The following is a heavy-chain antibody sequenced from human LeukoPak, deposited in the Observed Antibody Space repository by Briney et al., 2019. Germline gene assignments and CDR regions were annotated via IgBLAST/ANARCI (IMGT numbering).Heavy chain of an antibody. CDR3: LRDQGFYYFDY. CDR2: INSDGTST. V-gene: IGHV3-74*01. Sequence: GGSLRLSCEASGFNFKIYWMHWVRQAPGKGLVWVSRINSDGTSTNYADSVQGRFTISRDNAKNTLYLQMNSLRAEDTAVYYCLRDQGFYYFDYWGQGTVPAVSS. J-gene: IGHJ4*02. CDR1: GFNFKIYW.